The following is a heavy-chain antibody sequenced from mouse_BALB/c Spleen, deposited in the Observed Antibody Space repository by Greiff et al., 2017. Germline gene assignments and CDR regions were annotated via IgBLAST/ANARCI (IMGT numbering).Heavy chain of an antibody. CDR1: GYSITSDYA. CDR2: ISYSGST. Sequence: DVQLVESGPGLVKPSQSLSLTCTVTGYSITSDYAWNWIRQFPGNKLEWMGYISYSGSTSYNPSLKSRISITRDTSKNQFFLQLNSVTTEDTATYYCARSDLDFDYWGQGTTLTVSS. V-gene: IGHV3-2*02. J-gene: IGHJ2*01. CDR3: ARSDLDFDY.